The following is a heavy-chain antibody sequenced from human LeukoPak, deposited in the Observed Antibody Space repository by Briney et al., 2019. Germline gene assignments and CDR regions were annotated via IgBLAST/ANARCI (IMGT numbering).Heavy chain of an antibody. V-gene: IGHV4-4*09. Sequence: SETLSLTCTVSGGSISSYYWSWIRQPPGKGLEWIGYVYTSGSTNYNPSLKSRVTISVDTSKNQFSLKLSSVTAADTAVYYCAKHFPSGYPFFDSWFDPWGQGTLVTVSS. J-gene: IGHJ5*02. CDR2: VYTSGST. D-gene: IGHD3-9*01. CDR3: AKHFPSGYPFFDSWFDP. CDR1: GGSISSYY.